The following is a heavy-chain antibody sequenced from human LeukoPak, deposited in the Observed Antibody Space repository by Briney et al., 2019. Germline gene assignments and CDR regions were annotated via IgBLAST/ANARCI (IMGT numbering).Heavy chain of an antibody. D-gene: IGHD1-1*01. CDR2: IRSNGDTT. J-gene: IGHJ4*02. CDR3: AKGQELDDGVFDS. V-gene: IGHV3-23*01. CDR1: GFTFSSLA. Sequence: GGSLRLSCTASGFTFSSLAMTWVRQAPGKGLEWVSTIRSNGDTTYNADSVKGRFTISRDNSKNTLYLELNSLRVEDTATFYCAKGQELDDGVFDSWGQGIMVTVSS.